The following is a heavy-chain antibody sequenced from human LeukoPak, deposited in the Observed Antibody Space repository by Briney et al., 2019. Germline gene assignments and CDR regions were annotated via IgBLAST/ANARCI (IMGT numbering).Heavy chain of an antibody. CDR2: INHSGST. J-gene: IGHJ3*02. D-gene: IGHD3-10*01. Sequence: PSETLSLTCAVYGGSFSGYYWSWIRQPPGKGLEWIGEINHSGSTNYNPSLKSRVTISVDTSKNQFSLKLSSVTAADTAVYYCARGRDHSWFGEIWDYAFDIWGQGTMVTVSS. CDR1: GGSFSGYY. CDR3: ARGRDHSWFGEIWDYAFDI. V-gene: IGHV4-34*01.